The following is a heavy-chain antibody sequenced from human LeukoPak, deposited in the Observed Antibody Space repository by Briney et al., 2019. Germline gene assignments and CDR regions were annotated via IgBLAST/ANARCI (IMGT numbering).Heavy chain of an antibody. Sequence: RGESLKISCKGSGYSFTSYWIGWVRQMPGKGLEWMGIIYPGDSDTRYSPSFQGQVTISADKSISTAYLQWSSLKASDTAMYYCARGQRWLAAEGGDAFDIWGQGTMVTVSS. CDR2: IYPGDSDT. V-gene: IGHV5-51*01. D-gene: IGHD6-19*01. J-gene: IGHJ3*02. CDR3: ARGQRWLAAEGGDAFDI. CDR1: GYSFTSYW.